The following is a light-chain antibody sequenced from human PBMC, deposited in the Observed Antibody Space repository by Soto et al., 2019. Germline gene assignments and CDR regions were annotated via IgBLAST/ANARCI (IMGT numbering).Light chain of an antibody. J-gene: IGLJ2*01. CDR1: SGSIASNY. V-gene: IGLV6-57*04. Sequence: NFLLTQPHSVSESPGKTVTISCTRSSGSIASNYVQWYQQRPGSAPTTVIYEDKQRPSGVPDRLSGSIDSSSNSASLTISGLKPEDVSDYYCQSYDSSGVVFGGGTKLTVL. CDR3: QSYDSSGVV. CDR2: EDK.